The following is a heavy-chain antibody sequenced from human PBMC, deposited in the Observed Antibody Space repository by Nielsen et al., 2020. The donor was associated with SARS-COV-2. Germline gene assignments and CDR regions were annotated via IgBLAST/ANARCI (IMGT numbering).Heavy chain of an antibody. V-gene: IGHV3-53*01. J-gene: IGHJ3*01. D-gene: IGHD3-22*01. CDR2: IYSGGST. CDR3: ARGSDYYDSSGLV. Sequence: GGSLRLSCAASGFTVSSNYMSWVRQAPGKGLEGVSIIYSGGSTYYADSVKGRFTISRDNSKNTLYLQMNSLRAEDTAVYYCARGSDYYDSSGLVWGQGTMVTVSS. CDR1: GFTVSSNY.